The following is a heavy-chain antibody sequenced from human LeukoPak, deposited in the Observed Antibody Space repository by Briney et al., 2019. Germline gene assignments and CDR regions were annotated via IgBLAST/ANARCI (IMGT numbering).Heavy chain of an antibody. J-gene: IGHJ4*02. V-gene: IGHV3-9*03. D-gene: IGHD3-9*01. CDR2: LTWNSGSI. CDR3: AKGKNYDILTGPDY. Sequence: GRSPRLSCAASGFTFDDYAMYWVRQAPGKGLEWVSGLTWNSGSIAYADSVKGRFTISRDNAKNSLYLQMNSLRAEDMALYYCAKGKNYDILTGPDYWGQGTLVTVSS. CDR1: GFTFDDYA.